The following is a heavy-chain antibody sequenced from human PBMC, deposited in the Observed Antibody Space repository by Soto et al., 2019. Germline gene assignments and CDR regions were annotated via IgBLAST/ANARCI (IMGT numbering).Heavy chain of an antibody. J-gene: IGHJ4*02. CDR3: VRSKVGYSYGTPFDY. CDR2: ISWNSGNI. D-gene: IGHD5-18*01. CDR1: GFTFDDYA. V-gene: IGHV3-9*01. Sequence: EVQLEESGGALVQPGRSLRLSCAASGFTFDDYAMHWVRQVLGKGLEWVSSISWNSGNIGYADSVKGRFTTSRDNAKNSLYRQMNSLRPEDTALYYCVRSKVGYSYGTPFDYWGQGTLVTVSS.